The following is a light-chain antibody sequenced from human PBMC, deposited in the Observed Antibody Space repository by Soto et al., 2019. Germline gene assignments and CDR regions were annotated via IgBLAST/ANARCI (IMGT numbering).Light chain of an antibody. CDR3: CSYAGSSTDV. Sequence: QSVLTQPASVSGSPGQSITISCTGTSSDVGNYDLVSWYQQLPGKAPKFILYEGSKRPSGVSNRFSGSKSGSTASLTISGLQAEDEADYYCCSYAGSSTDVFGTGTKVTVL. CDR1: SSDVGNYDL. CDR2: EGS. J-gene: IGLJ1*01. V-gene: IGLV2-23*01.